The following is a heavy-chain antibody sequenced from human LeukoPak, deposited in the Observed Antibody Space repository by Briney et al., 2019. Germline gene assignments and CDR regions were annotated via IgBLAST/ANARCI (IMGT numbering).Heavy chain of an antibody. CDR2: ISSSGYTI. D-gene: IGHD3-9*01. V-gene: IGHV3-48*03. J-gene: IGHJ4*02. CDR3: AKGTLTGYYYFDY. Sequence: GGSLRLSCAASGFTFSSYEMNWVRQAPGKGLEWVSYISSSGYTIYYADSVKGRFTISRDNSKNTLNLQMTSLRAEDTAIYYCAKGTLTGYYYFDYWGQGTLVTVSS. CDR1: GFTFSSYE.